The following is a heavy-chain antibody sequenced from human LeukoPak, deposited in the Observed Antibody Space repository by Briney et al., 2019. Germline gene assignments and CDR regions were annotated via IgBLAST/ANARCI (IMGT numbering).Heavy chain of an antibody. CDR1: GFTLTTYS. J-gene: IGHJ6*02. CDR3: ARDNGMDV. Sequence: PGGSLRLSCAASGFTLTTYSMNWVRQAPGKGLEWVSYISGSSTTIYYADSVKGRFTISRDNAKNSLYLQMNSLRAEDTAVYYCARDNGMDVWGQGTTVTVSS. V-gene: IGHV3-48*04. CDR2: ISGSSTTI.